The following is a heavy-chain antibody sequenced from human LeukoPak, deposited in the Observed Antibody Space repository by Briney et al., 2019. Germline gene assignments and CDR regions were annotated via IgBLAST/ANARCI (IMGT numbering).Heavy chain of an antibody. J-gene: IGHJ4*02. V-gene: IGHV1-69*05. D-gene: IGHD6-6*01. CDR3: ARDLEYSGSLGY. CDR1: GGTFSCYA. CDR2: IIPIFGTA. Sequence: ASVKVSCKASGGTFSCYAISWVRQAPGQGLEWMGRIIPIFGTANYAQKFQGRVTITTDESTSTAYMELSSLRSEDTAVYYCARDLEYSGSLGYWGQGTLVTVSS.